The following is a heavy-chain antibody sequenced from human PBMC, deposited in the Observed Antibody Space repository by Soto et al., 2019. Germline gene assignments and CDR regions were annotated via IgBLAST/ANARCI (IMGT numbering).Heavy chain of an antibody. Sequence: SETLSLTCAVSGGSITSSYWSWIRRPPGKGLEWIAYIYDTGISGYTPSTSYNPSLKSRVTMSVDTSKSQSSLKLTSVTAADTAVYYCARGEDAFFYYGLDVWGQGITVTVSS. V-gene: IGHV4-59*01. CDR1: GGSITSSY. J-gene: IGHJ6*02. CDR3: ARGEDAFFYYGLDV. CDR2: IYDTGISGYTPST.